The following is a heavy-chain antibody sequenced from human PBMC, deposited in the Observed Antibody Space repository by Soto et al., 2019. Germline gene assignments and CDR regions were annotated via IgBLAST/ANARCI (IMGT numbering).Heavy chain of an antibody. CDR1: GYTFTSYA. V-gene: IGHV1-3*01. CDR3: ARDGAVMVVVVPAANGPMAV. J-gene: IGHJ6*03. CDR2: INAGNGNT. D-gene: IGHD2-2*01. Sequence: GASVKVSCKASGYTFTSYAMHWVRLAPGQRLEWMGWINAGNGNTKYSQKFQGRVTITRDTSASTAYMELSSLRSEDTAVYYCARDGAVMVVVVPAANGPMAVWGKGTTVTVSS.